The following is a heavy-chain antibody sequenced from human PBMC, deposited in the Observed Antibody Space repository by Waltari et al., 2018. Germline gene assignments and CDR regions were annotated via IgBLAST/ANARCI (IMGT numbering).Heavy chain of an antibody. V-gene: IGHV4-39*01. J-gene: IGHJ4*02. CDR1: GGAVGSSIST. Sequence: QLQLQESGPGLVKPSATLSLTCTVSGGAVGSSISTWGRIRQPPGKGLEWIGNIYYTGSTYYNPSLKSRVTISVDTSKNQFSLKLTSVTAADTAVYYCATLGEYSSGWYSYYFDYWGQGILVTVSS. D-gene: IGHD6-19*01. CDR3: ATLGEYSSGWYSYYFDY. CDR2: IYYTGST.